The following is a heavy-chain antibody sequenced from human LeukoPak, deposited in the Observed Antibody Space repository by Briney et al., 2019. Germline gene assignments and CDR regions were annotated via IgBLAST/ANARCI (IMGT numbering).Heavy chain of an antibody. D-gene: IGHD3-22*01. J-gene: IGHJ4*02. CDR2: IYYSGST. Sequence: PSETLSLTCTVSGGSISSGGYYWSWIRQPPGKGLEWIGYIYYSGSTNYNPSLKSRVTISVDTSKNQFSLKLSSVTAADTAVYYCARAPPYYDSSGYPFDYWGQGTLVTVSS. CDR1: GGSISSGGYY. V-gene: IGHV4-61*08. CDR3: ARAPPYYDSSGYPFDY.